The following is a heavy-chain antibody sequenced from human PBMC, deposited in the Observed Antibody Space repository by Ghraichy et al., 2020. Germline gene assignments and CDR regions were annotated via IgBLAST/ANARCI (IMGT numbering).Heavy chain of an antibody. CDR3: ARDTTATSPNYNLWSGYGC. CDR1: GFTFSSYW. Sequence: GESLNISCAASGFTFSSYWMSWVRQTPGKGLEWVANIQRDGSDKYYVDSVKGRFTISRDNAKNSLFLQMNSLRAEDTAVYYCARDTTATSPNYNLWSGYGCWGQGTLVTVSS. J-gene: IGHJ4*02. V-gene: IGHV3-7*01. CDR2: IQRDGSDK. D-gene: IGHD3-3*01.